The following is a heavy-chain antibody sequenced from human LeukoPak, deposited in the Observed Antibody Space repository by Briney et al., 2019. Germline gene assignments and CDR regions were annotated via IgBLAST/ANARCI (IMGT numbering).Heavy chain of an antibody. J-gene: IGHJ4*02. V-gene: IGHV3-23*01. CDR3: AREGVATISFDY. D-gene: IGHD5-24*01. Sequence: GGSLRLSCAASGFPFSTYAMSWVRQAPGKGLEWVSSIRRSDGSTYYEDSVKGRFAISRDNSKNTLYLQMNSLRAEDTAVYYCAREGVATISFDYWGQGTLVTVSS. CDR1: GFPFSTYA. CDR2: IRRSDGST.